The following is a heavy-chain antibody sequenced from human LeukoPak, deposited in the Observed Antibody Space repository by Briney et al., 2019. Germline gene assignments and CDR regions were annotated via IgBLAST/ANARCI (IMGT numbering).Heavy chain of an antibody. Sequence: SVKVSCKASGGTFSSYAISWVRQAPGQGLEWMGRIIPILGIANYAQKFQGRVTITADKSTSTAYMELSSLRSEDTAVYYCASGYYYDSSGLFDYWGQGTLVTVSS. CDR3: ASGYYYDSSGLFDY. CDR1: GGTFSSYA. CDR2: IIPILGIA. D-gene: IGHD3-22*01. J-gene: IGHJ4*02. V-gene: IGHV1-69*04.